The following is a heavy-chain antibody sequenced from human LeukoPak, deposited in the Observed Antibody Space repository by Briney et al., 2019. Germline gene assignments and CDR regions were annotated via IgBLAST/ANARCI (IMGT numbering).Heavy chain of an antibody. CDR1: GGSISSSSYY. CDR3: ARLYYYGSGNRLFGP. J-gene: IGHJ5*02. CDR2: IYYSGST. Sequence: PSETLSLTCTVSGGSISSSSYYWGWIRQPPGKGLEWIGSIYYSGSTYYNPSLKSRVTISVDTSKNQFSLKLSSVTAADTAVYYCARLYYYGSGNRLFGPWGQGTLVTVSS. V-gene: IGHV4-39*01. D-gene: IGHD3-10*01.